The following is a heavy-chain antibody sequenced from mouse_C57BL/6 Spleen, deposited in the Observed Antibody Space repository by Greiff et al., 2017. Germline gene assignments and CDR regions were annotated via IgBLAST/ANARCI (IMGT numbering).Heavy chain of an antibody. D-gene: IGHD2-3*01. CDR1: GYTFTSYW. J-gene: IGHJ4*01. V-gene: IGHV1-53*01. CDR2: INPSNGGT. CDR3: ARGYSYAMDY. Sequence: QVKLLQPGTELVKPGVSVKLSCTASGYTFTSYWMHWVKQRPGQGLEWIGNINPSNGGTNYNETFKSKATLTVDTASSTAYMQLSSLTSEDSAVYYCARGYSYAMDYWGQGTSVTVSS.